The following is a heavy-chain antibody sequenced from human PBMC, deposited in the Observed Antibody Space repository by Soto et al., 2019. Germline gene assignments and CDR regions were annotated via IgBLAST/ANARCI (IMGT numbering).Heavy chain of an antibody. Sequence: SETLSLTCAVYGGSFSGYYWSWIRQPPGKGLEWIGEINHSGSTNYNPSLKSRVTISVDTSKNQFSLKLSSVTAADTAVYYCARGFPYYDFWSGYNYYYYYGMDVWGQGTTVTGSS. CDR3: ARGFPYYDFWSGYNYYYYYGMDV. J-gene: IGHJ6*02. D-gene: IGHD3-3*01. CDR1: GGSFSGYY. CDR2: INHSGST. V-gene: IGHV4-34*01.